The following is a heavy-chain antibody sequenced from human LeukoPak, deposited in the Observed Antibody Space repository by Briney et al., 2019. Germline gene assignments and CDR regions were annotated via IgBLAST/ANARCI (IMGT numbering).Heavy chain of an antibody. D-gene: IGHD1-26*01. CDR2: IYYSGST. J-gene: IGHJ3*02. CDR3: ARDRRLEARGAKVRDAFDI. V-gene: IGHV4-59*01. CDR1: GGSISSYY. Sequence: SETLSLTCTVSGGSISSYYWSWIRQPPGKGLEWIGYIYYSGSTNYNPSLKSRVTISVDTSKNQFSLKLSSVTAADTAVYYCARDRRLEARGAKVRDAFDIWGQGTMVTVSS.